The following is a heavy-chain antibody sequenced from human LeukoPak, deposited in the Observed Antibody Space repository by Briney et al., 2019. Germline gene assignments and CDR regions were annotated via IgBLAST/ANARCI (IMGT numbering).Heavy chain of an antibody. Sequence: GGSLRLSCAASGFTFSTYWMSWVRQAPGKGLEWVANIKQDGSDKYYVGSVKGRFTISRDNAKNSLYLQMNSLRAEDTAVYYCARVMYSSSWTFDYWGQGTLVTVSS. CDR2: IKQDGSDK. CDR3: ARVMYSSSWTFDY. CDR1: GFTFSTYW. D-gene: IGHD6-13*01. V-gene: IGHV3-7*01. J-gene: IGHJ4*02.